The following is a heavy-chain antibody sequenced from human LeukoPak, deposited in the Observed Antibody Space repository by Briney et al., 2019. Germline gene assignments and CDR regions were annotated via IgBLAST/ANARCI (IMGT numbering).Heavy chain of an antibody. CDR2: IKKDGSEK. CDR3: ASQDSNNAFEI. CDR1: GFSFSTSW. J-gene: IGHJ3*02. D-gene: IGHD3-22*01. Sequence: PGGSLRLSCAASGFSFSTSWMAWVRQAPGKGLEWVANIKKDGSEKIYGDSVKGRLTISRDNAKSSLFLQMNSLRPEETAVYYCASQDSNNAFEIWGQGTKVTVSS. V-gene: IGHV3-7*01.